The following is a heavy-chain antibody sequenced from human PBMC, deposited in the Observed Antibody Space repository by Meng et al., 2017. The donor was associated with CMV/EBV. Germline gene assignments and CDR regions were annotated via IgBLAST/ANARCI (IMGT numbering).Heavy chain of an antibody. D-gene: IGHD3-3*01. V-gene: IGHV4-34*01. CDR1: GGSFSGYY. J-gene: IGHJ4*02. CDR2: INHSGST. CDR3: ASLRTIFGVVPSNDY. Sequence: VYGGSFSGYYWSWLRQPPGKGLEWIGEINHSGSTNYNPSLKSRVTISVDTSKNQFSLKLSSVTAADTAVYYCASLRTIFGVVPSNDYWGQGTLVTVSS.